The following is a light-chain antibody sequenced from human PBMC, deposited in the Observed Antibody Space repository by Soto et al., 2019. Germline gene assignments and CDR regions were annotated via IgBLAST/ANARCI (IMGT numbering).Light chain of an antibody. CDR3: QHYNKWPLT. Sequence: EIEMTQSPATLSLSPGERATLYCWASQSVSSNLAWYQQKPGQAPRLLIYGASTRVTGVPARFSGSGSGTEVILIISSLQSEDFAVYYCQHYNKWPLTFGGGTKVDIK. V-gene: IGKV3-15*01. CDR1: QSVSSN. CDR2: GAS. J-gene: IGKJ4*01.